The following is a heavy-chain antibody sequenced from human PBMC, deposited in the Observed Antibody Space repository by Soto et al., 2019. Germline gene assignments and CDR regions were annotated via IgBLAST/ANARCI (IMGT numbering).Heavy chain of an antibody. D-gene: IGHD1-26*01. CDR2: ISSSSSTI. J-gene: IGHJ4*02. CDR3: ARKPSGSRLWEYYCDY. Sequence: EVQLVESGGGLVQPGGSLRLSCAASGFTFSSYSMNWVRQAPGKGLEWVSYISSSSSTIYYADSVKGRFTISRDNAKNSLYLQMNSLRDEDTAVYYCARKPSGSRLWEYYCDYWGQGTLVTVSS. V-gene: IGHV3-48*02. CDR1: GFTFSSYS.